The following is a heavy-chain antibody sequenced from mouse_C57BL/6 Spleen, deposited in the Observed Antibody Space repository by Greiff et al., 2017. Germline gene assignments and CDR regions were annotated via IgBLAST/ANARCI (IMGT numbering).Heavy chain of an antibody. V-gene: IGHV6-3*01. CDR1: GFTFSNYW. CDR2: IRLKSDNYAT. Sequence: EVMLVESGGGLVQPGGSMKLSCVASGFTFSNYWMNWVRQSPEKGLEWVAQIRLKSDNYATHYAESVKGRFTISRDDSKSSVYLQMNNLRAEDTGIYYCTGIYTPDYWGQGTTLTVSS. CDR3: TGIYTPDY. J-gene: IGHJ2*01. D-gene: IGHD1-1*01.